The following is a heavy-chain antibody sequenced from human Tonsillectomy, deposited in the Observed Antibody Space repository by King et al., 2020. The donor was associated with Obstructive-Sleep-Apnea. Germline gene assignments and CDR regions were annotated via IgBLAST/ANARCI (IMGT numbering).Heavy chain of an antibody. J-gene: IGHJ4*02. D-gene: IGHD6-19*01. CDR2: INPSGGST. Sequence: VQLVESGAEVKKPGASVKVSCKASGYTFTNYYMHWVRQAPGQGLEWMGIINPSGGSTSYAQKFQGRVTMTRATSTSTVYMELSSLRSEDTAVYYCARGVTGTNYFDYWGQGTLVTVSS. CDR1: GYTFTNYY. V-gene: IGHV1-46*01. CDR3: ARGVTGTNYFDY.